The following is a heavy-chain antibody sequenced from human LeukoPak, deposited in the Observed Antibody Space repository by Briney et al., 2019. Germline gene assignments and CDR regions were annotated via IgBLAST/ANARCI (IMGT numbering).Heavy chain of an antibody. Sequence: QPGRSLRLSCAASGFTFSNYGMHWVRQAPGKGLEWVAVIWYDGSNEYYTDSVKGRFTISRDNSKNTLSLQMNSLRAEDTAVYYCARYYGSGSVGGFDYWGQGTLVTVSS. D-gene: IGHD3-10*01. CDR3: ARYYGSGSVGGFDY. V-gene: IGHV3-33*01. CDR2: IWYDGSNE. J-gene: IGHJ4*02. CDR1: GFTFSNYG.